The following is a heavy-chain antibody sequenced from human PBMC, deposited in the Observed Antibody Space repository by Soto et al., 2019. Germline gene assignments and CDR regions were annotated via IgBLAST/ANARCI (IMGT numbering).Heavy chain of an antibody. CDR1: GFTFSSSW. CDR3: ARDPAPLGYRGLDV. J-gene: IGHJ6*02. D-gene: IGHD5-12*01. V-gene: IGHV3-7*01. Sequence: GGSLRLSCAASGFTFSSSWITWVRQAPWKGLAWVANIKEDGSEKYYVDSVKGRFTISRDNTNESLYLQMNSLRAEDTAVYYCARDPAPLGYRGLDVCGQGTTVTVCS. CDR2: IKEDGSEK.